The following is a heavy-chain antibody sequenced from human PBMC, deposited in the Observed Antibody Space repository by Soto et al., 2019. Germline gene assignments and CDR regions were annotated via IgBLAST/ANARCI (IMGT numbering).Heavy chain of an antibody. CDR2: INAGNGNT. CDR3: ARGIYYDFWSGYSAFDY. D-gene: IGHD3-3*01. Sequence: ASVEVSCKASGYTFTGYAMHWVRQAPGQRLEWMGWINAGNGNTKYSQKFQGRVTITRDTSASTAYMELSSLRSEDTAVYYCARGIYYDFWSGYSAFDYWGQGTLVTVSS. J-gene: IGHJ4*02. V-gene: IGHV1-3*01. CDR1: GYTFTGYA.